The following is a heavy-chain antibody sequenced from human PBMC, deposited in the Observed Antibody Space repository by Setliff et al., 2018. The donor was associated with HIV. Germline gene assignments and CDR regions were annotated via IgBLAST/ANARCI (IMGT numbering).Heavy chain of an antibody. CDR1: GYTFTSYA. V-gene: IGHV1-3*01. Sequence: ASVKVSCKASGYTFTSYAMHWVRQAPGQRLEWMGWINAGNGNTKYSQKFQGRVTITRDTSASTAHMELRSLRSEDTAVYYCAKTIAAAATLPFDFWGQGTLVTVSS. CDR2: INAGNGNT. D-gene: IGHD6-13*01. CDR3: AKTIAAAATLPFDF. J-gene: IGHJ4*02.